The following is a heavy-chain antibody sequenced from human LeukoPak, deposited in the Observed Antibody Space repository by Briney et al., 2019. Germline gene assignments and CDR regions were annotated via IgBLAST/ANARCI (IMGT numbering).Heavy chain of an antibody. D-gene: IGHD2-2*01. CDR1: GGSISSSSYY. V-gene: IGHV4-39*01. CDR2: IYYSGST. Sequence: KTSETLSLTCTVSGGSISSSSYYWGWIRQPPGKGLEWIGSIYYSGSTYYNPSLKSRVTISVDTSKNQFSLKLSSVTAADTAVYYCARSRQYQPLGWFDPWGQGTLVTVSS. J-gene: IGHJ5*02. CDR3: ARSRQYQPLGWFDP.